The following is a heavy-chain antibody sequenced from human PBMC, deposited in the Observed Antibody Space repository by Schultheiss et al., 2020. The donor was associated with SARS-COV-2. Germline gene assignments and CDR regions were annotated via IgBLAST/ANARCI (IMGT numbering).Heavy chain of an antibody. D-gene: IGHD6-13*01. CDR1: GGSFSGYY. J-gene: IGHJ5*02. CDR3: ARNLRSSWYGVVWFDP. V-gene: IGHV4-59*06. CDR2: IYYSGST. Sequence: SETLSLTCAVYGGSFSGYYWSWIRQPPGKGLEWIGYIYYSGSTYYNPSLKSRVTISEDTSKNQFSLKLSSVTAADTAVYYCARNLRSSWYGVVWFDPWGQGTLVTVSS.